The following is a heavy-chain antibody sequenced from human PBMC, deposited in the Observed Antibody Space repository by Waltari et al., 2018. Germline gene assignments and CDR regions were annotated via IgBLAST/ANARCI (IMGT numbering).Heavy chain of an antibody. CDR2: IYTSGST. V-gene: IGHV4-4*09. CDR1: GGSISSYY. Sequence: QVQLPESGPGLVKPSETLSLTCTVSGGSISSYYWSWIRQPPGKGLEWIGYIYTSGSTNYNPSLKSRVTISVDTSKNQFSLKLSSVTAADTAVYYCASHYYDSSGYYMGYYYYYMDVWGKGTTVTVSS. J-gene: IGHJ6*03. CDR3: ASHYYDSSGYYMGYYYYYMDV. D-gene: IGHD3-22*01.